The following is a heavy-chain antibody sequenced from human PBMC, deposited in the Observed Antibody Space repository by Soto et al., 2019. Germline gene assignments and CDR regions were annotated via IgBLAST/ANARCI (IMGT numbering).Heavy chain of an antibody. J-gene: IGHJ4*02. CDR3: ARIGNPDASLGFDY. CDR1: GGSISIGVYY. Sequence: QVQLQESGPGLVKPSQTLSLTCTVSGGSISIGVYYWNWIRQHPGKGLEWIGYTYHTGSTYYNPCLESRVSISVDPSKNQFALKLSSVTAADPAVYYCARIGNPDASLGFDYWGQGTLVSVSS. CDR2: TYHTGST. V-gene: IGHV4-31*03.